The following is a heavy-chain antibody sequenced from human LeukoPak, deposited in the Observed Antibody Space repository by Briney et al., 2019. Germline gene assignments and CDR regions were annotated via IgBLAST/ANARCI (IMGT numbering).Heavy chain of an antibody. CDR1: GYTFTGYY. CDR2: MNPNSGGT. CDR3: ARKQYPYYSDSRGPFDS. V-gene: IGHV1-2*02. Sequence: ASVKVSCKASGYTFTGYYIHWVRQAPGQGLEWMGWMNPNSGGTNYAQNFQGRVTMTRDTSISTAYMELSTLRSDDTAVYYCARKQYPYYSDSRGPFDSWGQGTLVTVSS. J-gene: IGHJ5*01. D-gene: IGHD3-22*01.